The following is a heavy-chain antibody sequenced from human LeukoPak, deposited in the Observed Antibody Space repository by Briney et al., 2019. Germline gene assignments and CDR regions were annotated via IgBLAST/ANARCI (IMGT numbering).Heavy chain of an antibody. J-gene: IGHJ6*02. CDR3: ATDPLVSYYYGMDV. V-gene: IGHV4-4*07. CDR2: IYTSGST. CDR1: GGSISSYY. Sequence: SETLSLTCTVSGGSISSYYWSWIRQPAGKGLEWIGRIYTSGSTNYNPSLKSRVTMSVDTSKNQFSLKLSSVTAADTAVYYCATDPLVSYYYGMDVWGQGTTVTVSS.